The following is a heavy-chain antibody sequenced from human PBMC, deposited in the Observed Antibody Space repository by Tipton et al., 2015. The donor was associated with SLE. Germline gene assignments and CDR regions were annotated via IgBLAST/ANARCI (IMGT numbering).Heavy chain of an antibody. CDR1: GGSISGYY. Sequence: LRLSCSVSGGSISGYYWSWIRQPPGKGLEWIGYIYYSGSTNYNPSLKSRVTISVDTSKNQFSLKLNSVTAADTAVYYCARGSDDYGDYGVDYWGQGTLVTVSS. V-gene: IGHV4-59*01. CDR3: ARGSDDYGDYGVDY. D-gene: IGHD4-17*01. CDR2: IYYSGST. J-gene: IGHJ4*02.